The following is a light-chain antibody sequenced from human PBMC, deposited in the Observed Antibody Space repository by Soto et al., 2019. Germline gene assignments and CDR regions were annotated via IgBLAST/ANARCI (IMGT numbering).Light chain of an antibody. CDR1: SSDVGGFNY. CDR2: DVT. J-gene: IGLJ1*01. Sequence: QSALTQPASVSGSPGQSITISCTGTSSDVGGFNYVSWYQQRPGKAPKLMIYDVTNRPSGVSYRFSGSKSGNTASLTISGLQAEDEADYYCNSYTSSSTYVFGTGTELTVL. V-gene: IGLV2-14*03. CDR3: NSYTSSSTYV.